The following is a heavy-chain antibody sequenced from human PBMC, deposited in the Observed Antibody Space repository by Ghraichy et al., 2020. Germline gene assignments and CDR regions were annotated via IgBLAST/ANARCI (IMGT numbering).Heavy chain of an antibody. CDR2: INHSGST. J-gene: IGHJ4*02. D-gene: IGHD6-19*01. Sequence: SETLSLTCAVYGGSFSGYYWSWIRQPPGKGLEWIGEINHSGSTNYNPSLKSRVTISVDTSKNQFSLKLSSVTAADTAVYYCARLTVAVAGRALDYWGQGTLVTVSS. CDR1: GGSFSGYY. CDR3: ARLTVAVAGRALDY. V-gene: IGHV4-34*01.